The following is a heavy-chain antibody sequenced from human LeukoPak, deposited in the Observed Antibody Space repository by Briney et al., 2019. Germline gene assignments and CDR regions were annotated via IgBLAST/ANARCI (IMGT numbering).Heavy chain of an antibody. CDR1: GFSFSSYG. V-gene: IGHV3-33*08. CDR2: IWYDGNSQ. CDR3: VRPNGDYARGGLEI. D-gene: IGHD4-17*01. Sequence: GVSLRLSCAASGFSFSSYGIHRVRQAPGKGLDWVAVIWYDGNSQYYADSVKGRFTISRDNSKNTVYLQMNSLTAEDTAIYYCVRPNGDYARGGLEIWGQGTVVTVS. J-gene: IGHJ3*02.